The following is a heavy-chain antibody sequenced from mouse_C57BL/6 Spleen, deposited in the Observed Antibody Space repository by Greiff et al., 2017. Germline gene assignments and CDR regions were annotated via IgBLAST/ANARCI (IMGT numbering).Heavy chain of an antibody. CDR3: ARGAYDYDGYFDV. D-gene: IGHD2-4*01. CDR2: IDPSDSEP. Sequence: QVQLQQPGAELVRPGSSVKLSCKASGYTFTSYWMHWVKQRPIQGLEWIGNIDPSDSEPHYNQKFKDKATLTVDKSSSTAYMQLSSLTSEDSAVYYCARGAYDYDGYFDVWGTGTTVTVSS. J-gene: IGHJ1*03. V-gene: IGHV1-52*01. CDR1: GYTFTSYW.